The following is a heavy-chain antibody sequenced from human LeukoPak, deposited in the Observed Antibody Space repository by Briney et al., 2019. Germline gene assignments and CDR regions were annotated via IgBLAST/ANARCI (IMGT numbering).Heavy chain of an antibody. V-gene: IGHV3-53*01. CDR2: IYSAGNT. CDR1: AFTVSGNY. CDR3: ASSYCGGTLCYDHY. D-gene: IGHD2-21*01. Sequence: PGGSLRLSCAASAFTVSGNYMSWVRQAPGKGLEWVSAIYSAGNTYYADSVKGRFTISRDNSKNTLYLQMNSLRVEDTAVYYCASSYCGGTLCYDHYWGHGTLVTVSS. J-gene: IGHJ4*01.